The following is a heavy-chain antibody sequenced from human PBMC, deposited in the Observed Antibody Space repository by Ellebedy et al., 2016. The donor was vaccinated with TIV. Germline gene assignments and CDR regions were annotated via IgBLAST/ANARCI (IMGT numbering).Heavy chain of an antibody. V-gene: IGHV3-7*03. CDR2: IKQDGSEK. CDR1: GFTFSSYW. CDR3: ARVRGGYSSSWYGNDN. D-gene: IGHD6-13*01. J-gene: IGHJ4*02. Sequence: PGGSLRLSCATSGFTFSSYWMSWVRQAPGKGLEWVANIKQDGSEKYYVDSVKGRFTISRDNAKSSLFLQMNSLRTEDTALYYCARVRGGYSSSWYGNDNWGQGTLVTVSS.